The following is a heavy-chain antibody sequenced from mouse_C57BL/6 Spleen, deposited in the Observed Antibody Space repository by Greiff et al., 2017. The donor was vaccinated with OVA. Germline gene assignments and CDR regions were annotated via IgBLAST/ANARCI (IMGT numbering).Heavy chain of an antibody. D-gene: IGHD2-4*01. CDR1: GYSFTSYY. V-gene: IGHV1-66*01. J-gene: IGHJ3*01. Sequence: QVQLQQSGPELVKPGASVKISCKASGYSFTSYYIHWVKQRPGQGLEWIGWIYPGSGNTKYNEKFKGKATLTADTSSSTAYMQLSSLTSEDSAVYYCARIYYDYDVGPWFAYWGQGTLVTVSA. CDR2: IYPGSGNT. CDR3: ARIYYDYDVGPWFAY.